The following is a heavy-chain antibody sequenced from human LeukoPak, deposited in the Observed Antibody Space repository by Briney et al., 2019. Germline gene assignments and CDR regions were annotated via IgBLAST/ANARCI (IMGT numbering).Heavy chain of an antibody. CDR3: ARDPSVVPAAQPAHFDY. Sequence: ASVKVSCKASGYTFTSYGISWVRQAPGQGLEWMGWISAYNGNTNYAQKFQGRVTITADKSTSTAYMELSSLRSEDTAVYYCARDPSVVPAAQPAHFDYWGQGTLVTVSS. J-gene: IGHJ4*02. CDR1: GYTFTSYG. V-gene: IGHV1-18*01. CDR2: ISAYNGNT. D-gene: IGHD2-2*01.